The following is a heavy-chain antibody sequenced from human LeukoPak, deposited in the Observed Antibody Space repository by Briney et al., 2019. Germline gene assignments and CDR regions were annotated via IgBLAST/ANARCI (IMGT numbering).Heavy chain of an antibody. J-gene: IGHJ4*02. CDR2: ISGSGGST. CDR3: ARGLLGATTSYFDY. D-gene: IGHD1-26*01. V-gene: IGHV3-23*01. CDR1: GFTFSSYA. Sequence: GGSLRLSCAASGFTFSSYAMSWVRQAPGKGLEWVSAISGSGGSTYYADSVKGRFTISRDNSKNTLYLQMNSLRAEDTAVYYCARGLLGATTSYFDYWGQGTLVTVSS.